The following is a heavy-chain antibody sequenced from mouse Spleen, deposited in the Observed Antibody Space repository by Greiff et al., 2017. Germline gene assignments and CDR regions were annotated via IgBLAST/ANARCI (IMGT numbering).Heavy chain of an antibody. CDR1: GFTFSDYG. CDR3: ARTDYGSSYWFAY. J-gene: IGHJ3*01. Sequence: EVKLVESGGGLVKPGGSLKLSCAASGFTFSDYGMHWVRQAPEKGLEWVAYISSGSSTIYYADTVKGRFTISRDNAKNTLFLQMTSLRSEDTAMYYCARTDYGSSYWFAYWGQGTLVTVSA. D-gene: IGHD1-1*01. CDR2: ISSGSSTI. V-gene: IGHV5-17*01.